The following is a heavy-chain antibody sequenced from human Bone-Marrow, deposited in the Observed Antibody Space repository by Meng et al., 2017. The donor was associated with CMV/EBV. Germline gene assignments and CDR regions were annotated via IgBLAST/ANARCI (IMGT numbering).Heavy chain of an antibody. Sequence: GHVVGCGDEVEKPGAAVKVSFKASGYTFTSYGISWVRQAPGQGLEWMGWISAYNGNTNYAQKLQGRVTMTTDTSTSTAYMELRSLRSDDTAVYYCARGYDFFGTDYWGQGTLVTVSS. CDR1: GYTFTSYG. J-gene: IGHJ4*02. CDR2: ISAYNGNT. D-gene: IGHD3-3*01. CDR3: ARGYDFFGTDY. V-gene: IGHV1-18*01.